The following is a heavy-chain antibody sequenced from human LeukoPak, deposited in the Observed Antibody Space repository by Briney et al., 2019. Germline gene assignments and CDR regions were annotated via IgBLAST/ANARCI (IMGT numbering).Heavy chain of an antibody. CDR2: IWYDGSNK. D-gene: IGHD4-17*01. J-gene: IGHJ5*02. CDR3: ARDYTVNTDNCFDP. CDR1: GFTFSSYG. V-gene: IGHV3-33*01. Sequence: PGGSLRLSCAASGFTFSSYGMHWVRQAPGTGLEWVAVIWYDGSNKYYADSVKGRFTISRDNSKNTLYLQMNSLRAEDTAVYYCARDYTVNTDNCFDPWGQGTLVTVSS.